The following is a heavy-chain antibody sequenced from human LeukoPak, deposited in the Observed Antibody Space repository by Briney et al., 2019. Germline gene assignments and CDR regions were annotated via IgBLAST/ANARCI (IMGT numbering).Heavy chain of an antibody. CDR1: GYSFTRYG. Sequence: ASVKVSCKASGYSFTRYGISWVRQAPGQGLEWMGWISAYNGNTNYAQKLQGRVTMTTDTSTSTAYMELRSLRSDDTAVYYCARPPYDYGDYEGSYYFDYWGQGTLVTVSS. D-gene: IGHD4-17*01. V-gene: IGHV1-18*01. J-gene: IGHJ4*02. CDR3: ARPPYDYGDYEGSYYFDY. CDR2: ISAYNGNT.